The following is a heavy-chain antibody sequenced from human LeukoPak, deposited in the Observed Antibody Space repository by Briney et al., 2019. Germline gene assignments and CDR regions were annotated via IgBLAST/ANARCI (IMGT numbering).Heavy chain of an antibody. CDR1: GFTFSSYA. CDR2: ISGSGGST. D-gene: IGHD3-9*01. CDR3: AKDAYDTLTGYFPPNWFDP. J-gene: IGHJ5*02. V-gene: IGHV3-23*01. Sequence: GGSLRLSCAASGFTFSSYAMSWVRQAPGKGLEWVSAISGSGGSTYYADSVKGRFTISRDNSKNTLYLQMNSHRAEDTAVYYSAKDAYDTLTGYFPPNWFDPWGQGTLVTVSS.